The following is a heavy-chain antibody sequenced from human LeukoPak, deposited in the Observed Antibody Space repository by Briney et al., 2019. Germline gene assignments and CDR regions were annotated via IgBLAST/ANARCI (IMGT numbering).Heavy chain of an antibody. D-gene: IGHD6-19*01. CDR2: IIPIFGTA. Sequence: SVKVSCKASGGTFSSYAISWVRQAPGQRLEWMGGIIPIFGTANYAQKFQGRVTITADESTSTAYMELSSLRSEDTAVYYCAREYHSSGWSYYFDYWGQGTLVTVSS. V-gene: IGHV1-69*13. CDR1: GGTFSSYA. J-gene: IGHJ4*02. CDR3: AREYHSSGWSYYFDY.